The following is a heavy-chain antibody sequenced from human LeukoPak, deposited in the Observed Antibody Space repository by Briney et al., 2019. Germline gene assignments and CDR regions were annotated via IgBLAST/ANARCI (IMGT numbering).Heavy chain of an antibody. CDR3: ARGLVVVTMTSSIMDV. Sequence: SSETLSLTCVVNGGSFTDYYWTWIRQAPGNGLEWVGDIDHRGSINYNPSLKSRVTISVDTSKNQFSLRLSSVTAADTAVYYCARGLVVVTMTSSIMDVWGQGTTVTVSS. V-gene: IGHV4-34*01. CDR1: GGSFTDYY. D-gene: IGHD3-22*01. J-gene: IGHJ6*02. CDR2: IDHRGSI.